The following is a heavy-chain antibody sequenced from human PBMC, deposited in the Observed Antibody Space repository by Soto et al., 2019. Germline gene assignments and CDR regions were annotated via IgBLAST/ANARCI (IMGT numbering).Heavy chain of an antibody. Sequence: QVQLQESGPGLVKPSETLSLTCSVSGASISSSSFYWGWIRQPPGKGLEWIGSLYYSGHTQYNPSLKSRVIISRDTSKNQVSLILSSVTAADTAVYYCASLNCSGGSCYRYNWFDPWGQGTLVTVSS. CDR2: LYYSGHT. V-gene: IGHV4-39*01. J-gene: IGHJ5*02. CDR1: GASISSSSFY. D-gene: IGHD2-15*01. CDR3: ASLNCSGGSCYRYNWFDP.